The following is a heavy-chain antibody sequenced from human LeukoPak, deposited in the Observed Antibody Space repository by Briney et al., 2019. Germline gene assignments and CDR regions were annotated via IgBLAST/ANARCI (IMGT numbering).Heavy chain of an antibody. D-gene: IGHD6-6*01. V-gene: IGHV4-4*07. J-gene: IGHJ4*02. Sequence: SETLSLTCTVSGGSISSYYWSWIRQPAGKGLEWIGRIYTSGSTNYNPSLKSRVTMSVDTSKNQFSLKLSSVTAADTAVYYCARAAARLSLYYIDYWGQGTLVTVSS. CDR2: IYTSGST. CDR3: ARAAARLSLYYIDY. CDR1: GGSISSYY.